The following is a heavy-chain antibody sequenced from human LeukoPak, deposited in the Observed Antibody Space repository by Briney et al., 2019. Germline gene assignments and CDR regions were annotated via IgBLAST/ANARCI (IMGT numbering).Heavy chain of an antibody. D-gene: IGHD6-6*01. V-gene: IGHV3-21*01. J-gene: IGHJ4*02. CDR3: AREFEYSSSFDY. CDR1: GFTFSSYS. CDR2: ISSSSSYI. Sequence: GGSLRLSCAASGFTFSSYSMNWVRRAPGKALEWVSSISSSSSYIYYADSVKGRFTISRDNAKSSLYLQMNSLRAEDTAVYYCAREFEYSSSFDYWGQGTLVTVSS.